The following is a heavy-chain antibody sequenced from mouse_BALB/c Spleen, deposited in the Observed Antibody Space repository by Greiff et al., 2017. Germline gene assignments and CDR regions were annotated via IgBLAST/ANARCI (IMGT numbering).Heavy chain of an antibody. CDR1: GYTFTSYW. D-gene: IGHD1-1*01. J-gene: IGHJ3*01. CDR2: IDPSDSYT. CDR3: TTSTVVATEGFAY. V-gene: IGHV1S127*01. Sequence: QVQLKQPGAELVKPGASVKMSCKASGYTFTSYWMHWVKQRPGQGLEWIGVIDPSDSYTSYNQKFKGKATLTVDTSSSTAYMQLSSLTSEDSAVYYCTTSTVVATEGFAYWGQGTLVTVSA.